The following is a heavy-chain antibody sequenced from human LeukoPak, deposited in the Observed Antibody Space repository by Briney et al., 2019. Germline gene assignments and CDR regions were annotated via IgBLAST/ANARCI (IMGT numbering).Heavy chain of an antibody. Sequence: SVKVSCKASGGTFSSYAISWVRQAPGQGLGWMGGIIPIFGTANYAQKFQGRVTITTDESTSTAYMELSSLRSEDTAVYYCARGPFVGSFNFDYWGQGTLVTVSS. D-gene: IGHD1-26*01. CDR3: ARGPFVGSFNFDY. CDR1: GGTFSSYA. CDR2: IIPIFGTA. J-gene: IGHJ4*02. V-gene: IGHV1-69*05.